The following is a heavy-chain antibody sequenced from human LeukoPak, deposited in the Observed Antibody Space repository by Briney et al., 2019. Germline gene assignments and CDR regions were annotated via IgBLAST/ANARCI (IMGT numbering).Heavy chain of an antibody. Sequence: GGSLRLSCAASGFIFSNYGMNWVRQAPGKGLEWVSSISSSSSYIYYADSVKGRFTISRDNAKNSLYLQMNSLRAEDTAVYYCAREGIVAAGNDYWGQGTLVTVSS. CDR3: AREGIVAAGNDY. D-gene: IGHD6-13*01. J-gene: IGHJ4*02. CDR2: ISSSSSYI. CDR1: GFIFSNYG. V-gene: IGHV3-21*01.